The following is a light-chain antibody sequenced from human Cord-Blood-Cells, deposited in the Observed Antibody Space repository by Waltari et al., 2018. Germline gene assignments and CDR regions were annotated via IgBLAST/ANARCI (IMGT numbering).Light chain of an antibody. CDR2: DAS. CDR3: QQRSNWPRGYS. CDR1: QSVSSY. J-gene: IGKJ2*03. Sequence: EIVLTQSPATLSLSPGERATLSCRARQSVSSYLAWYQQKPGQAPRLLLYDASNRATGIPARFSGSGSGTDFTLTISSLEPEDFAVYYCQQRSNWPRGYSFGQGTKLEIK. V-gene: IGKV3-11*01.